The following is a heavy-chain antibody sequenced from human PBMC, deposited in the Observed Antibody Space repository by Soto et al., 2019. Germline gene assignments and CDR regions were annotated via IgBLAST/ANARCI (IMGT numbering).Heavy chain of an antibody. D-gene: IGHD1-1*01. CDR2: IIPIFGTA. CDR1: GGTFSSYA. V-gene: IGHV1-69*06. Sequence: QVQLVQSGAEVKKPGSSVKVSCKASGGTFSSYAISWVRQAPGQGLEWMGGIIPIFGTANYAQKFQGRVTITADKSTSTAYMELSSLRSEDTAVYYCARGGVSTTGTTRNYYYGMDVWRQGTTVTVSS. CDR3: ARGGVSTTGTTRNYYYGMDV. J-gene: IGHJ6*02.